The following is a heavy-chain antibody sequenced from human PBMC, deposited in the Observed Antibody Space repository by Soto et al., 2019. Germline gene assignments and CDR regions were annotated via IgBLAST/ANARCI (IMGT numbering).Heavy chain of an antibody. J-gene: IGHJ4*02. Sequence: SQTLSLTCAISGDSVSSNSAAWNWIRQSPSRGPEWLGRTYYRSKWYNDYAVSVKSRMTINPDTSKNQFSLQLNSVTPEDTAVYYCARDKGSIVGATMFDYWGQGTLVTVSS. D-gene: IGHD1-26*01. V-gene: IGHV6-1*01. CDR1: GDSVSSNSAA. CDR2: TYYRSKWYN. CDR3: ARDKGSIVGATMFDY.